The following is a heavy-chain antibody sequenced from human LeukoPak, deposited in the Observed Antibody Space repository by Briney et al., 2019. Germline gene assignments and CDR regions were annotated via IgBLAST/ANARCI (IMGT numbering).Heavy chain of an antibody. Sequence: SVKVSCKASGGTFSSYAISWVRQAPGQGLEWMGGIIPIFGTANYAQKLQGRVTMTTDTSTSTAYMELRSLRSDDTAVYYCARSLVVTAIGDYWGQGTLVTVSS. J-gene: IGHJ4*02. CDR2: IIPIFGTA. D-gene: IGHD2-21*02. V-gene: IGHV1-69*05. CDR3: ARSLVVTAIGDY. CDR1: GGTFSSYA.